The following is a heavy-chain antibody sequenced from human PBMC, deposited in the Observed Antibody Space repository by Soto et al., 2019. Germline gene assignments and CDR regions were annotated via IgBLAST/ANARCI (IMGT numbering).Heavy chain of an antibody. Sequence: EVQLVESGGGLVKPGGSLRLSCAASGFTFSSYSINWVRQATGKGLEWVSSITSSSSYIYYADSVKSRFTISRDNAKNSLYLQLNSLRAEDTAVYYCARLSGEYYYYYGMDVWGQGTTVTVSS. J-gene: IGHJ6*02. V-gene: IGHV3-21*01. D-gene: IGHD3-10*01. CDR2: ITSSSSYI. CDR3: ARLSGEYYYYYGMDV. CDR1: GFTFSSYS.